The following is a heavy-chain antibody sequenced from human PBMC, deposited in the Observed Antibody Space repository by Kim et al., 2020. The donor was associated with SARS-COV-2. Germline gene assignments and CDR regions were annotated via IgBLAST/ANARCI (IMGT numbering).Heavy chain of an antibody. D-gene: IGHD5-18*01. J-gene: IGHJ4*02. V-gene: IGHV3-30*18. CDR1: GFTFSSYG. Sequence: GGSLRLSCAASGFTFSSYGMHWVRQAPGKGLEWVAVISYDGSNKYYADSVKGRFTISRDNSKNTLYLQMNSLRAEDTAVYYCAKDIRGYSYPCDYWGQGTLVTVSS. CDR2: ISYDGSNK. CDR3: AKDIRGYSYPCDY.